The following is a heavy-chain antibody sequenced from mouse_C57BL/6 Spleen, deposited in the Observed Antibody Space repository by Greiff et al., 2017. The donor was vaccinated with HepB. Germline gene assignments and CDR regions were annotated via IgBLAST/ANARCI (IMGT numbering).Heavy chain of an antibody. Sequence: VKLQQPGAELVKPGASVKLSCKASGYTFTSYWMHWVKQRPGQGLEWIGMIHPNSGSTNYNEKFKSKATLTVDKSSSTAYMQLSSLTSEDSAVYYCAREDYYGTPFAYWGQGTLVTVSA. CDR1: GYTFTSYW. J-gene: IGHJ3*01. CDR3: AREDYYGTPFAY. V-gene: IGHV1-64*01. D-gene: IGHD1-1*01. CDR2: IHPNSGST.